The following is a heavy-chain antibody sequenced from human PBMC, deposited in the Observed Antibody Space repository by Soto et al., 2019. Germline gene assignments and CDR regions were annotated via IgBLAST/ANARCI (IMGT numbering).Heavy chain of an antibody. V-gene: IGHV3-49*05. D-gene: IGHD6-13*01. CDR2: IRSKAYGGTT. CDR1: GFTFGDYA. J-gene: IGHJ5*02. Sequence: KPGGSLRLSCTASGFTFGDYAMSWIRQAPGKGLEWVGFIRSKAYGGTTQYAASVKGRFTISRDDSKNIAYLQMNSLKIEDTAVYYCARDFSSRWNWLDPWGQGTQVTVSS. CDR3: ARDFSSRWNWLDP.